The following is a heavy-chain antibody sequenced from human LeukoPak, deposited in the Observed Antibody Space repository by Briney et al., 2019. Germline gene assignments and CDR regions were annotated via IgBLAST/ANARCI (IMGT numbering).Heavy chain of an antibody. D-gene: IGHD1-26*01. J-gene: IGHJ4*02. CDR1: GGSISSYY. V-gene: IGHV4-59*01. CDR2: IYYSGST. CDR3: ARSVGATMVYDY. Sequence: PSETLSLTCTVSGGSISSYYWCWIRQPPGKGLEWIGYIYYSGSTNYNPSLKSRVTISVDTSKNQFSLELSSVTAADTAVYYCARSVGATMVYDYWGQGTLVTVSS.